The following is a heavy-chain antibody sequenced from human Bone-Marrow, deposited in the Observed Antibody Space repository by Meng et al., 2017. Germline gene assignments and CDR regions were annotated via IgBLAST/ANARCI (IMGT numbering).Heavy chain of an antibody. D-gene: IGHD2/OR15-2a*01. J-gene: IGHJ4*02. CDR3: AKFLPAFDY. CDR2: ILYDGTNK. V-gene: IGHV3-30*18. Sequence: VQLVESGGGVVRHGGSRRLSCAASGFAFDDFGMSWVRQAPGKGLEWVAVILYDGTNKYYADSVKGRFTISRDNSKNTLFLQMNSLRAEDTAVYYCAKFLPAFDYWGQGTLVTVSS. CDR1: GFAFDDFG.